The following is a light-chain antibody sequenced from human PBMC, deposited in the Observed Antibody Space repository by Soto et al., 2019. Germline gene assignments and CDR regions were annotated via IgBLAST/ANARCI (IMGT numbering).Light chain of an antibody. CDR3: QQRSNWPLIT. CDR1: QSVRSD. CDR2: DAS. Sequence: EIVLTQSPATLSLSLGERATISCRASQSVRSDLAWYQQKPGQAPRLLVYDASNRATGIPVRFSGSGSGADFTLTISSLEPEDFAVYYCQQRSNWPLITFGQGTRLEIK. V-gene: IGKV3-11*01. J-gene: IGKJ5*01.